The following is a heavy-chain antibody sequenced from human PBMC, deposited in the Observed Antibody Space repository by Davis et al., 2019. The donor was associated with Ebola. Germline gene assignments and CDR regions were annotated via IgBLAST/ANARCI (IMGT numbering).Heavy chain of an antibody. CDR1: GFTFSDYY. V-gene: IGHV3-11*06. CDR2: ISSSSAYT. D-gene: IGHD2-21*02. J-gene: IGHJ2*01. Sequence: GESLKISCAASGFTFSDYYMSWIRQAPGKGLEWVSYISSSSAYTYYADSLKGRFTISRDNAKNSLYLQMNSLRAEDTAVYYCARDPALVVTGGGWFFGLWGRGTLVTVSS. CDR3: ARDPALVVTGGGWFFGL.